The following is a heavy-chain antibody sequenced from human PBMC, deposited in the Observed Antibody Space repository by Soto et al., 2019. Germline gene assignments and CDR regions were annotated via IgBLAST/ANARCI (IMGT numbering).Heavy chain of an antibody. CDR1: GGSISSGGYY. CDR3: ARSTDSSGYYYFDY. D-gene: IGHD3-22*01. Sequence: SETLSLTCTVSGGSISSGGYYWSWIRQHPGKGLEWIGYIYYSGSTYYNPSLKSRVTISVDTSKNQFSLKLSSVTAADTAVYYCARSTDSSGYYYFDYWGQGTLVTVSS. CDR2: IYYSGST. J-gene: IGHJ4*02. V-gene: IGHV4-31*03.